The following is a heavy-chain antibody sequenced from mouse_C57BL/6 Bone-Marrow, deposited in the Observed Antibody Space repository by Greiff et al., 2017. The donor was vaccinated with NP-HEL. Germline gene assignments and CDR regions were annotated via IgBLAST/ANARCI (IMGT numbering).Heavy chain of an antibody. Sequence: VQLQQPGAELVKPGASVKVSCKASGYTFTSYWMHWVKQRPGQGLEWIGRIHPSDSDTNYNQKFKGKATLTVDKSSSTAYMQLSSLTSGDSAVYYCAIPPITTVAPEWYFDVWGTGTTVTVSS. CDR2: IHPSDSDT. CDR3: AIPPITTVAPEWYFDV. V-gene: IGHV1-74*01. CDR1: GYTFTSYW. D-gene: IGHD1-1*01. J-gene: IGHJ1*03.